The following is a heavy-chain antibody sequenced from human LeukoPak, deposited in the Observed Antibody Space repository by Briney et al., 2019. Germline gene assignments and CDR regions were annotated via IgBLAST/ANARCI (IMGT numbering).Heavy chain of an antibody. V-gene: IGHV4-34*01. CDR3: ARRTGRIVGAKGWFDP. D-gene: IGHD1-26*01. CDR2: INHSGST. J-gene: IGHJ5*02. CDR1: GGSFSGYY. Sequence: SETLSLTCAVYGGSFSGYYWSWIRQPPGKGLEWIGEINHSGSTNYNPSLKSRVTISVDTSKNQFSLKPSSVTAADTAVYYCARRTGRIVGAKGWFDPWGQGTLVTVSS.